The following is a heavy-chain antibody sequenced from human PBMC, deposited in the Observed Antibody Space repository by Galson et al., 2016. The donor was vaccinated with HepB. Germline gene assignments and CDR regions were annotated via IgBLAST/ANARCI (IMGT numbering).Heavy chain of an antibody. J-gene: IGHJ3*02. V-gene: IGHV3-7*01. CDR2: INQDGSEK. Sequence: SLRLSCAASGFTFNFYLMSWVRQALGKGLEWVANINQDGSEKSYMDSVKGRFTISRDNAKNSLYLQMNSLRAEDTAVYYCAKNFGDYVGDTLDMWGQGTMVTVSS. CDR1: GFTFNFYL. CDR3: AKNFGDYVGDTLDM. D-gene: IGHD4-17*01.